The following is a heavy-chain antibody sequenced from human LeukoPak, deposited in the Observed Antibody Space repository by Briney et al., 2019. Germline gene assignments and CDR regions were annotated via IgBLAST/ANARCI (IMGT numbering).Heavy chain of an antibody. CDR1: GFSFSNAW. CDR2: ISSTSSTI. J-gene: IGHJ4*02. CDR3: ARSRTYDY. Sequence: PGGSLRLSCAASGFSFSNAWMSWVRQAPGKGLEWVSHISSTSSTINYADSVKGRFTISRDNAKNSLYLQMNSLRDEDTALYFCARSRTYDYWGQGTLVTVSS. V-gene: IGHV3-48*02.